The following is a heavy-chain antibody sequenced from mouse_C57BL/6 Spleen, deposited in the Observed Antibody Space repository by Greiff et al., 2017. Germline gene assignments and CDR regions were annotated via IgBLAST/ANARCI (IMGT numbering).Heavy chain of an antibody. CDR1: GYTFTSYW. J-gene: IGHJ2*01. CDR2: IDPSDSYT. D-gene: IGHD2-5*01. V-gene: IGHV1-69*01. Sequence: QVQLQQPGAELVKPGASVKLSCKASGYTFTSYWMHWVKQRPGQGLEWIGEIDPSDSYTNYNQKFKGKSTLTVDKSSSTAYMQLSSLTSEDSAVXYCAREGAYCSNYEDYWGQGTTLTVSS. CDR3: AREGAYCSNYEDY.